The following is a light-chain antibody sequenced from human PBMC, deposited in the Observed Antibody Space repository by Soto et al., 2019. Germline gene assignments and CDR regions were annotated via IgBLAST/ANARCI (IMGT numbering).Light chain of an antibody. CDR2: DAS. Sequence: DIQMTQSPSTLSASVGDRVTITCRASQSITNRLAWYQQKPGKAPKVLIYDASNLEYGVPSRFSGSGFGTEFILIISSLQPDDFATYWCQHYGGMWTFGQGTKVEMK. CDR3: QHYGGMWT. CDR1: QSITNR. V-gene: IGKV1-5*01. J-gene: IGKJ1*01.